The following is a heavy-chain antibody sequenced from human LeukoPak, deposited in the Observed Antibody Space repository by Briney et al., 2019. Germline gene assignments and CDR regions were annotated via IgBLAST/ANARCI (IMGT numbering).Heavy chain of an antibody. V-gene: IGHV3-30*02. J-gene: IGHJ4*02. D-gene: IGHD1-14*01. CDR3: AKDMGPSNLFDY. Sequence: GGSLRLSCVASGFAFRSYGMHWVRQAPGKGLEWVAFIRYDGSNKDYADSVKGRFTVSRDISKNTLYLQMTSLRAEDTAVYYGAKDMGPSNLFDYWGKGTLVTVSS. CDR2: IRYDGSNK. CDR1: GFAFRSYG.